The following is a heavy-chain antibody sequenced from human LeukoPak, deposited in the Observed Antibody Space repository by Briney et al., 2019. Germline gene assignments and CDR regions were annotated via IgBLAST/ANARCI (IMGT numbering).Heavy chain of an antibody. CDR1: GYTFTGYY. V-gene: IGHV1-2*02. J-gene: IGHJ4*02. CDR3: ARVDTAMVNFDY. Sequence: ASVKVSCKASGYTFTGYYMHWVRQAPGQGLEWMGWINPNSGGTNYAQKFQGRVTMTRDTSISTAYMELSRLRSDDTAVYYCARVDTAMVNFDYWGQGTLVTVSS. CDR2: INPNSGGT. D-gene: IGHD5-18*01.